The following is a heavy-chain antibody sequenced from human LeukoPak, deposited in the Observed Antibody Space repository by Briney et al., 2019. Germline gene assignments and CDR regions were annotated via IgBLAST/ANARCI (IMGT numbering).Heavy chain of an antibody. CDR3: ARGGSIAARLPSYYYYYMDV. Sequence: GASVKVSCKASGGTFSSYAISWVRQAPGQGLEWMGGIIPIFDTANYAQKFQGRVTITTDESTSTAYMELSSLRSEDTAVYYCARGGSIAARLPSYYYYYMDVWGKGTTVTVSS. CDR1: GGTFSSYA. J-gene: IGHJ6*03. D-gene: IGHD6-6*01. CDR2: IIPIFDTA. V-gene: IGHV1-69*05.